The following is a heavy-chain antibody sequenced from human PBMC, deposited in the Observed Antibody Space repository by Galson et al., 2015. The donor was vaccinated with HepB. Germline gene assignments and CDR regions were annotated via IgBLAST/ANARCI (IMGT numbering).Heavy chain of an antibody. CDR2: IKQDGSEK. CDR3: ARERILTDYYYYYGMDV. J-gene: IGHJ6*02. D-gene: IGHD2-15*01. V-gene: IGHV3-7*01. CDR1: GFTFSSYW. Sequence: SLRLSCAASGFTFSSYWMSWVRQAPGKGLEWVANIKQDGSEKYYVDSVKGRFTISRDNAKNSLYLQMNSLRAEDTAVYYCARERILTDYYYYYGMDVWGQGTTVTVSS.